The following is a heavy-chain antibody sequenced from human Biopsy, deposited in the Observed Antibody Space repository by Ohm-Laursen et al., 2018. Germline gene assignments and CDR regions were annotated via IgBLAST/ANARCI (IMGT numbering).Heavy chain of an antibody. CDR2: ISASGNHI. J-gene: IGHJ4*02. V-gene: IGHV3-21*01. Sequence: SLRLSCIASGFSFDDFAMHWVRQSPGKGLEWVSSISASGNHIYYTDSVKGRFTVSRDNGKNSVYLQMNSLRVEDTAVYYCARDGEAKYCKHGVCPSDFWGQGTLVTVSS. D-gene: IGHD2-8*01. CDR1: GFSFDDFA. CDR3: ARDGEAKYCKHGVCPSDF.